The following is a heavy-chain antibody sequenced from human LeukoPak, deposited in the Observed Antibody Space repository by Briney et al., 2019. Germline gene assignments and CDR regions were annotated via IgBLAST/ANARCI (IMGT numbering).Heavy chain of an antibody. D-gene: IGHD6-19*01. Sequence: GGSLRLSCAASGFTFSSYAMSWVRQAPGKGLEWVSAISGSGGSTYYADSVKGRFTISRDSSKNTLYLQMNSLRAEDTAVYYCARIAVAGTLRYWGQGTLVTVSS. J-gene: IGHJ4*02. CDR3: ARIAVAGTLRY. V-gene: IGHV3-23*01. CDR2: ISGSGGST. CDR1: GFTFSSYA.